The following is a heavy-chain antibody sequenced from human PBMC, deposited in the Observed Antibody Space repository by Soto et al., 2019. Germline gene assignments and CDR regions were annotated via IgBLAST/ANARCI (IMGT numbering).Heavy chain of an antibody. CDR1: GFTFSSYG. Sequence: GGSLRLSCAASGFTFSSYGMHWVRQAPGKGLEWVAVIWYDGSNKYYADSVKGRFTISRDNSKNTLYLQMNSLRAEDTAVYYCARDFEVHRNWNDKPFDYWGQGTLVTVSS. D-gene: IGHD1-20*01. CDR3: ARDFEVHRNWNDKPFDY. V-gene: IGHV3-33*01. J-gene: IGHJ4*02. CDR2: IWYDGSNK.